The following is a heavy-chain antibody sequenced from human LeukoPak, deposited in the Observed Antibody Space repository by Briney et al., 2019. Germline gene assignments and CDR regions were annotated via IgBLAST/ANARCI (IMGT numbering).Heavy chain of an antibody. CDR2: INPSGGST. D-gene: IGHD6-13*01. Sequence: GASVKVSCKASGYTFTSYYMHWVRQAPGQGLEWMGIINPSGGSTSYAQKFQGRVTMTRNTSISTAYMELSSLRSEDTAVYYCARLIAAAGIDRGWFDPWGQGTLVTVSS. V-gene: IGHV1-46*01. CDR1: GYTFTSYY. J-gene: IGHJ5*02. CDR3: ARLIAAAGIDRGWFDP.